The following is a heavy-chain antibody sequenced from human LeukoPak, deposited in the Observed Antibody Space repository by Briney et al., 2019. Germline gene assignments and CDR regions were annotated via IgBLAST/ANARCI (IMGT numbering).Heavy chain of an antibody. CDR1: GYTFTGYY. V-gene: IGHV1-2*02. CDR3: ARGDIVVVPAAFLSWFDP. CDR2: INPNSGGT. Sequence: ASVKVSCKASGYTFTGYYMHWVRQAPGQGLEWMGWINPNSGGTNYAQKFQGRVTMTRDTSISTAYMELSRLRSDDTAVYYCARGDIVVVPAAFLSWFDPWGLGTLVTVSS. J-gene: IGHJ5*02. D-gene: IGHD2-2*01.